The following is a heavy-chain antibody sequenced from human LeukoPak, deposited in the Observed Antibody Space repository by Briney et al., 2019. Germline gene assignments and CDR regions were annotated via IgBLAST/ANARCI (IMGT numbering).Heavy chain of an antibody. V-gene: IGHV1-8*03. CDR3: ASSVYYDYVWGSYRYDYYYYMDV. Sequence: ASVKVSCKASGYTFTSYDINWVRQATGQGLEWMGWMNPNSGNTGYAQKFQGRVTITRNTSISTAYMELSSLRSEDTAVYYCASSVYYDYVWGSYRYDYYYYMDVWGKGTTATISS. CDR1: GYTFTSYD. D-gene: IGHD3-16*02. J-gene: IGHJ6*03. CDR2: MNPNSGNT.